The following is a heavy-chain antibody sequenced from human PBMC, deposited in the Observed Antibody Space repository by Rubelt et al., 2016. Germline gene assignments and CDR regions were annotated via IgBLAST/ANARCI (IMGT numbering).Heavy chain of an antibody. CDR3: ARVITGSSWYRATFGWFDP. CDR2: INHSGST. CDR1: GGSISSGGYY. V-gene: IGHV4-31*03. D-gene: IGHD6-13*01. Sequence: QVQLQESGPGLVKPSQTLSLTCTVSGGSISSGGYYWSWIRQPPGKGLEWIGEINHSGSTNYNPSLKSRVTLSVDTSKNQFSLKLSSVTAADTAVYYCARVITGSSWYRATFGWFDPWGQGTLVTVSS. J-gene: IGHJ5*02.